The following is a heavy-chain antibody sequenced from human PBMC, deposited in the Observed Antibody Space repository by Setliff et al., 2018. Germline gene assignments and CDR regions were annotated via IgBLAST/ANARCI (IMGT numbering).Heavy chain of an antibody. CDR2: IIPIFGTA. CDR1: GGTFSSYA. J-gene: IGHJ6*02. D-gene: IGHD3-16*01. Sequence: ASVKVSCKASGGTFSSYAISWVRQAPGQGLEWMGGIIPIFGTANYAQKFQGRVTITADESTSTAYMELSSLRSEDTAVYYCARDSVEQRLWNYYYGMDVWGQGTTVTV. V-gene: IGHV1-69*13. CDR3: ARDSVEQRLWNYYYGMDV.